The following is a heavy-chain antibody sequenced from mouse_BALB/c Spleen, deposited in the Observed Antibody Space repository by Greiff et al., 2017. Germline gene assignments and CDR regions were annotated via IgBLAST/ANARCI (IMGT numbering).Heavy chain of an antibody. Sequence: VQLQQPGAELVKPGASVKLSCKASGYTFTSYYMYWVKQRPGQGLEWIGGINPSNGGTNFNEKFKSKATLTVDKSSSTAYMQLSSLTSEDSAVYYCTREPTGTRDYWGQGTTLTVSS. J-gene: IGHJ2*01. V-gene: IGHV1S81*02. CDR3: TREPTGTRDY. CDR2: INPSNGGT. D-gene: IGHD4-1*02. CDR1: GYTFTSYY.